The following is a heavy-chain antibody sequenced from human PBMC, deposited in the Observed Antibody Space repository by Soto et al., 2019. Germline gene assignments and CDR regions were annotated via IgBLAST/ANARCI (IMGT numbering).Heavy chain of an antibody. CDR3: ARITGRYYGSSGYYLVYGMDV. CDR1: GYSFTSYW. Sequence: XESLKISCKGSGYSFTSYWIGWVRQMPGKGLEWMGIIYPGDSDTRYSPSFQGQVTISADKSISTAYLQWSSLKASDTAMYYCARITGRYYGSSGYYLVYGMDVWGQGTTVTVSS. CDR2: IYPGDSDT. D-gene: IGHD3-22*01. J-gene: IGHJ6*02. V-gene: IGHV5-51*01.